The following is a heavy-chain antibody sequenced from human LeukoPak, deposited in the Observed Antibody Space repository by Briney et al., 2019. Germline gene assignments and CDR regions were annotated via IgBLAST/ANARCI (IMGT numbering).Heavy chain of an antibody. Sequence: ASVKVSCKASGYTFTTYDINWVRQATGQGLEWMGWTSAYNGNTNYAQKLQGRVTMTTDTSTSTAYMELRSLRSDDTAVYYCARERGHFDYWGQGTLVTVSP. CDR1: GYTFTTYD. J-gene: IGHJ4*02. CDR2: TSAYNGNT. V-gene: IGHV1-18*01. D-gene: IGHD3/OR15-3a*01. CDR3: ARERGHFDY.